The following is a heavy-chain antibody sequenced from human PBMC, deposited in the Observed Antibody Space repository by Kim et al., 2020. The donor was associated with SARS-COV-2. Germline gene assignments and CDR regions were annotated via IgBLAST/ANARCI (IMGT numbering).Heavy chain of an antibody. D-gene: IGHD4-17*01. CDR2: ISSSSSYI. V-gene: IGHV3-21*01. Sequence: GGSLRLSCAASGFTFSSYSMNWVRQAPGKGLEWVSSISSSSSYIYYADSVKGRFTISRDNAKNSLYLQMNSLRAEDTAVYYCARDEWDYGDYVHLFDYWGQGTLVTVSS. CDR1: GFTFSSYS. J-gene: IGHJ4*02. CDR3: ARDEWDYGDYVHLFDY.